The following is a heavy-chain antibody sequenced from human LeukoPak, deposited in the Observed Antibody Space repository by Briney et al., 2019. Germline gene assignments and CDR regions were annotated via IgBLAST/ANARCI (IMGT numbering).Heavy chain of an antibody. Sequence: TLSLTCTVSGGSISSGGYYWSWIRQHPGKGLEWIGYIYYSGSTYYNPSLKSRVTISVDTSKNQFSLKLSSVTAADTAVYYCARDVVDTWGIDWGFYGMDVWGQGTTVTVSS. J-gene: IGHJ6*02. V-gene: IGHV4-31*03. CDR1: GGSISSGGYY. CDR3: ARDVVDTWGIDWGFYGMDV. D-gene: IGHD3-9*01. CDR2: IYYSGST.